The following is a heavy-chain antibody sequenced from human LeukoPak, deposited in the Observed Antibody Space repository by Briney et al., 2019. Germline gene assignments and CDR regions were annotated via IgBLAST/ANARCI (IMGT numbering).Heavy chain of an antibody. D-gene: IGHD3-10*01. V-gene: IGHV3-33*01. Sequence: SXRXSCXAXGFTFXSYGMHWVRQAPGKGLEWVAVIWYDGSNKYYADSVKGRFTISRDNSKNTLYLQMNSLRAEDTAVYYCARDSLYGSGSYYINYFDYWGQGTLVTVSS. J-gene: IGHJ4*02. CDR2: IWYDGSNK. CDR1: GFTFXSYG. CDR3: ARDSLYGSGSYYINYFDY.